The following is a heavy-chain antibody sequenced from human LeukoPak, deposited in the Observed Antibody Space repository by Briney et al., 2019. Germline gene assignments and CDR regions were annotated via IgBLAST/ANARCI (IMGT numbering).Heavy chain of an antibody. CDR3: ARFFALAGTS. Sequence: SQTLSLTCAISGDSVSSNSVAWNWIRQSPSRGLEWLARTYYRSKLYNDYAVSVKSRITINPDTSKNQVALQLNSVPPEDTAVYYCARFFALAGTSWGQGTLVTVSS. CDR2: TYYRSKLYN. CDR1: GDSVSSNSVA. V-gene: IGHV6-1*01. D-gene: IGHD1-1*01. J-gene: IGHJ5*02.